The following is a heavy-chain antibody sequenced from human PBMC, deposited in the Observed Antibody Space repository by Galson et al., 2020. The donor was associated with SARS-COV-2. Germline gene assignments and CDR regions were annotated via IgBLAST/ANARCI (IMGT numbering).Heavy chain of an antibody. V-gene: IGHV1-18*01. Sequence: ASVKVSCKASGYTFTSYGISWVRQAPGQGLEWMGWISAYNGNTNYAQKLQGRVTMTTDTSTSTAYMELRSLRSDDTAVYYCARYSRAFTMIVEPLDYWGQGTLVTVSS. CDR2: ISAYNGNT. D-gene: IGHD3-22*01. CDR1: GYTFTSYG. J-gene: IGHJ4*02. CDR3: ARYSRAFTMIVEPLDY.